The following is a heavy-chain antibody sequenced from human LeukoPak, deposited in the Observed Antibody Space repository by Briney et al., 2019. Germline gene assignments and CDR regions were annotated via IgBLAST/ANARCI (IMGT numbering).Heavy chain of an antibody. CDR3: AKNIGTGSYYKLYGMDV. CDR2: ISGSGGST. V-gene: IGHV3-23*01. J-gene: IGHJ6*02. D-gene: IGHD3-10*01. CDR1: GFTFSSYA. Sequence: GGSLRLSCAASGFTFSSYAMSWVRQAPGKGLEWVSAISGSGGSTYYADSVKGRFTISRDNSKNTLYLQMNGLRAEDTAVYYCAKNIGTGSYYKLYGMDVWGQGTTVTVSS.